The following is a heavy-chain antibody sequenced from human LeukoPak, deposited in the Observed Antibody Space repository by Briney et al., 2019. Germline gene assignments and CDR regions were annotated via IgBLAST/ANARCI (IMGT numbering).Heavy chain of an antibody. CDR2: IYSGGST. D-gene: IGHD3-22*01. V-gene: IGHV3-66*01. Sequence: GGSLKLSCVASGFTVSRNYMSWVRQAPGKGLEWVSLIYSGGSTYYADSVKGRFTISRDNSKNTLYVQMNSLRAEDTAVYYCAAHSSGYLGWFDPWGQGTLVTVSS. CDR3: AAHSSGYLGWFDP. J-gene: IGHJ5*02. CDR1: GFTVSRNY.